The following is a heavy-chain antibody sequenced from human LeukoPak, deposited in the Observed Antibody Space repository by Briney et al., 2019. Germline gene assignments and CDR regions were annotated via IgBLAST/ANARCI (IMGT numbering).Heavy chain of an antibody. D-gene: IGHD2-2*01. V-gene: IGHV1-8*01. CDR3: ARGGASAAARRFDP. CDR2: MNPNSGNT. CDR1: GYTFTSYD. Sequence: ASVKVSCKASGYTFTSYDINWVRQATGQGLEWMGWMNPNSGNTGYAQKFHGRITITSNTSTSTAFMELGSLRSEDTAVYYCARGGASAAARRFDPRGQGTLVTVSS. J-gene: IGHJ5*02.